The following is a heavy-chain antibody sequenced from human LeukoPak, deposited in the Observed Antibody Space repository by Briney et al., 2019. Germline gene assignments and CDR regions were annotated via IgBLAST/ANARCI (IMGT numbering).Heavy chain of an antibody. Sequence: ASVKVSCTASGYTFTSYYMHWVRQAPGQGLEWMGIINPSGGSTSYAQRFQGRVTMTRDTSTSTVYMELSSLRSEDTAVYYCARAQGSKTYYYDSSGYSGFDYWGQGTLVTVSS. J-gene: IGHJ4*02. D-gene: IGHD3-22*01. CDR2: INPSGGST. CDR1: GYTFTSYY. V-gene: IGHV1-46*01. CDR3: ARAQGSKTYYYDSSGYSGFDY.